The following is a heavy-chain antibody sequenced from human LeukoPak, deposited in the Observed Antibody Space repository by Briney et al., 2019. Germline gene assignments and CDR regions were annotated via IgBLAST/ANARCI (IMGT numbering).Heavy chain of an antibody. CDR2: IYPGDSDT. CDR1: GYSFTSYW. J-gene: IGHJ4*02. V-gene: IGHV5-51*01. Sequence: PGESLKISCKGSGYSFTSYWIGWVRQMPGKGLEWMGIIYPGDSDTRYSPSFQGQVTISADKSISTAYLHWSGLRASDTAIYYCARQDHYVWGSYGLWGQGTLVTVSS. CDR3: ARQDHYVWGSYGL. D-gene: IGHD3-16*01.